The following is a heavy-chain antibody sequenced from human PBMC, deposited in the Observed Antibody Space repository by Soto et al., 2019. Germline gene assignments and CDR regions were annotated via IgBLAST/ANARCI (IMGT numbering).Heavy chain of an antibody. D-gene: IGHD6-19*01. CDR3: ARDAYRIAVAGTGSFDY. Sequence: GGSLRLSCAASGFTFSSYWMSWVRQAPGKGLEWVVNIKQDGSEKYYVDSVKGRFTISRDNAKNSLYLQMNSLRAEDTAVYYCARDAYRIAVAGTGSFDYWGQGTLVTVSS. V-gene: IGHV3-7*01. CDR1: GFTFSSYW. CDR2: IKQDGSEK. J-gene: IGHJ4*02.